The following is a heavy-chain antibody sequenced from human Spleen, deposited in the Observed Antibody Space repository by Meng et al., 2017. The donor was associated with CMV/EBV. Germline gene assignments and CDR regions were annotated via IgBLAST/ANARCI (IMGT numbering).Heavy chain of an antibody. J-gene: IGHJ4*02. V-gene: IGHV3-30*02. CDR3: AKRGQWERLCDY. D-gene: IGHD1-1*01. Sequence: GESLKISFAASGFSFSNYGMHWVRQAPGKGLEWVAFIRYDGSNKYYADSVKGRFTISRDNSGKTLYLQMDSLRTEDTAVYYCAKRGQWERLCDYWGQGTLVTVSS. CDR2: IRYDGSNK. CDR1: GFSFSNYG.